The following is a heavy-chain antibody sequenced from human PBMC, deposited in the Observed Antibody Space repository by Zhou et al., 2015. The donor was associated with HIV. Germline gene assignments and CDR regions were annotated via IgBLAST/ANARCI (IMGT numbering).Heavy chain of an antibody. D-gene: IGHD1-26*01. CDR1: GGTFSSYA. J-gene: IGHJ4*02. Sequence: QVQLVQSGAEVKKPGSSVKVSCKASGGTFSSYASSWVRQAPGQGLEWMGGIIPIFGTANYAQKFQGRVTITADESTSTAYMELSSLRSEDTAVYYCARDEVGGSGTGFDYWGQGNPGSPSPQ. CDR2: IIPIFGTA. V-gene: IGHV1-69*01. CDR3: ARDEVGGSGTGFDY.